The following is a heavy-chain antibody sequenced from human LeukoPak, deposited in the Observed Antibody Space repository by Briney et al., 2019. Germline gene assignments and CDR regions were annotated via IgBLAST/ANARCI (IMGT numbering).Heavy chain of an antibody. V-gene: IGHV3-30-3*01. CDR2: ISYDGNNK. D-gene: IGHD3-22*01. CDR1: GFTFSSFA. Sequence: PGGSLRLSCPASGFTFSSFAMRWVRQAPGKGLECVAVISYDGNNKYYADSVKGRFTVSRDNSKNTLYLQMNSLRAEDTAVYFCARDYYDSSGGRFDYWGQGTLVTVSS. CDR3: ARDYYDSSGGRFDY. J-gene: IGHJ4*02.